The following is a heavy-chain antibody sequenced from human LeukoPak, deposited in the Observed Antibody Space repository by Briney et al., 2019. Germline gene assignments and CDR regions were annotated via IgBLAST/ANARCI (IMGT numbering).Heavy chain of an antibody. CDR1: GYTFTSYV. J-gene: IGHJ4*02. CDR3: ASMGAYYYGSGSYLDY. CDR2: ISAYNGNT. Sequence: GASVKVSCKASGYTFTSYVISWVRQAPGRGLEWMGWISAYNGNTNYAQNLQGRVTMTTDTSTSTAYMELRSLRSDDTAVYYCASMGAYYYGSGSYLDYWGQGTLVTVSS. D-gene: IGHD3-10*01. V-gene: IGHV1-18*01.